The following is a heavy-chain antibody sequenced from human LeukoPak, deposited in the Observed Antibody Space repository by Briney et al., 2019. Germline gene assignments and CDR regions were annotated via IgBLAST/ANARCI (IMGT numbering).Heavy chain of an antibody. Sequence: GGSLRLSCAASGFTFSSYEMNWVRQAPGKGLEWVSYISSSGSTIYYADSVKGRFTISRDNAKNSLYLQMNSLRAEDTAVYYCARSIGYGPDYWGRGTLVTVSS. CDR3: ARSIGYGPDY. CDR2: ISSSGSTI. CDR1: GFTFSSYE. J-gene: IGHJ4*02. V-gene: IGHV3-48*03. D-gene: IGHD3-10*01.